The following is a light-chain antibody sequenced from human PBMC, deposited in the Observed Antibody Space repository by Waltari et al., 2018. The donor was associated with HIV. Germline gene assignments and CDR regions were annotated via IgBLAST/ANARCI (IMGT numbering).Light chain of an antibody. CDR3: QSYDSNLSGL. CDR2: GNS. V-gene: IGLV1-40*01. CDR1: RSNIGAGYD. Sequence: QSELTQPPSVSAAPGQRVPISCTGSRSNIGAGYDVHWYQQVPGRAPKVVIYGNSNRPSGVPDRFSGSKSGSSASLVITGLQSEDEADYYCQSYDSNLSGLFGGGTKVTVL. J-gene: IGLJ2*01.